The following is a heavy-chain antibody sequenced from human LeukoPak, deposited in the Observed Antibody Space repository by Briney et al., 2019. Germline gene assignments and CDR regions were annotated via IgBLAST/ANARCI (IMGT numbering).Heavy chain of an antibody. CDR2: IYYSGSA. CDR1: GGSISSYY. Sequence: SETLSLTCTVSGGSISSYYWSRIRQPPGKGLEWIGYIYYSGSANYNPSLKSRVTISVDTSKNQFSLKLSSVTAADTAVYYCARDVGATPGYFDYWGQGTLVTVSS. CDR3: ARDVGATPGYFDY. J-gene: IGHJ4*02. D-gene: IGHD1-26*01. V-gene: IGHV4-59*12.